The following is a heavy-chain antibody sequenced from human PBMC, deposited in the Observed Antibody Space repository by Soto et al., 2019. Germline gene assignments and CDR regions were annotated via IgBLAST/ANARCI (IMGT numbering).Heavy chain of an antibody. D-gene: IGHD5-12*01. J-gene: IGHJ4*02. Sequence: QVQLVESGGGVVQPGRSLRLSCAASGFTFSSYAMHWVRQAPGKGLEWVAVISYDGSNKYYADSVKGRFTISRDNSKNTLYLQMNSLRAEDTAVYYCARDISSSMATFPLDYWGQGTLVTVSS. CDR1: GFTFSSYA. V-gene: IGHV3-30-3*01. CDR2: ISYDGSNK. CDR3: ARDISSSMATFPLDY.